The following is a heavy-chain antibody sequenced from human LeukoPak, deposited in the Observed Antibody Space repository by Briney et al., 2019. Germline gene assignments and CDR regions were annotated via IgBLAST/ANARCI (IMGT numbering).Heavy chain of an antibody. CDR3: ARDGAYCGGDCYPNWYFDL. CDR2: IYYSGST. CDR1: GGSISSGGSY. V-gene: IGHV4-31*03. D-gene: IGHD2-21*02. J-gene: IGHJ2*01. Sequence: PSETLALTCTVSGGSISSGGSYWGWIRQHPGKGLEWIGYIYYSGSTYYNPSLKSRVTISVDTSKNQFSLKLSSVTAADTAVYYCARDGAYCGGDCYPNWYFDLWGRGTLVTVSS.